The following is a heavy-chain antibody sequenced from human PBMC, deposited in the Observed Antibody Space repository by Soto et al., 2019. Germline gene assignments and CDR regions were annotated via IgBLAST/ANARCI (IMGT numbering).Heavy chain of an antibody. Sequence: EVQLVESGGGLVQPGGSLRLSCAASGFTFSGSAIHWVRQASGKGLEWLGLIRSKANNYATAYGASVKGRFTISIDDSKNTAYLQMNSLKTEDTAIYYCSRQMFSPDNHWGQGTLVTVSS. D-gene: IGHD3-10*02. J-gene: IGHJ5*02. V-gene: IGHV3-73*01. CDR1: GFTFSGSA. CDR3: SRQMFSPDNH. CDR2: IRSKANNYAT.